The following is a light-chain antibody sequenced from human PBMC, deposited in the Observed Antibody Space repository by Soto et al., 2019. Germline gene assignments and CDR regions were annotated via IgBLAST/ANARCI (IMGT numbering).Light chain of an antibody. CDR1: QSVSSSY. V-gene: IGKV3-20*01. CDR2: GAS. J-gene: IGKJ2*02. Sequence: EIVLTQSPGTLSLSPGERATLSCRASQSVSSSYLAWYQQKPGQAPRLLIYGASSRATGIPDRFSGSGSGTDFTLTISRLEPEDFAVSYCQQYGSSRSTFGQGTKVDIK. CDR3: QQYGSSRST.